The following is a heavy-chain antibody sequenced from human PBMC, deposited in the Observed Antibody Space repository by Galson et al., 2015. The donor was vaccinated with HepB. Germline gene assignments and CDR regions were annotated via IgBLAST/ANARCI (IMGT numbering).Heavy chain of an antibody. CDR2: IGADSGRT. D-gene: IGHD6-19*01. CDR3: AKSGGIAVAGGYFDY. CDR1: GFTLSAYA. J-gene: IGHJ4*03. Sequence: SLRLSCAASGFTLSAYAMSWVRQAPGKGLEWVSAIGADSGRTYYADSVKGRFTISRDKSKNTLYLQMNSLRADDTAVYYCAKSGGIAVAGGYFDYWGQGALVTVSS. V-gene: IGHV3-23*01.